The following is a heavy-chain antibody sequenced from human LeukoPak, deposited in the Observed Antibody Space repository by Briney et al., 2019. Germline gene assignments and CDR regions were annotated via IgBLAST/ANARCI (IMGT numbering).Heavy chain of an antibody. CDR2: IYSSCAT. J-gene: IGHJ1*01. D-gene: IGHD4-17*01. CDR1: GGSISSHY. CDR3: ARASFGDYSAEYFHH. Sequence: SETLSLTCTVCGGSISSHYWSWIRQPPGRGLEWIGYIYSSCATNYNPSLKSLVTISVDTSKTQFSLKLTSVTAADTAVSYCARASFGDYSAEYFHHWGQGTLVTASS. V-gene: IGHV4-59*11.